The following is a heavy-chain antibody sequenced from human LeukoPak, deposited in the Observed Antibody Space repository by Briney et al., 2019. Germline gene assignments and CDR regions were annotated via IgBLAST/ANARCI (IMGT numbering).Heavy chain of an antibody. CDR1: GFSFSSYS. Sequence: GWSLRLSCAASGFSFSSYSMSWVRQAPGQGLDWVSGISGSGGGTYYADSVKGRFPISRDNSKNTLYLQMNSLRAEDTAVYYCAKEAWATVTTRESITDYWGQGTLVTVSS. D-gene: IGHD4-17*01. V-gene: IGHV3-23*01. CDR3: AKEAWATVTTRESITDY. J-gene: IGHJ4*02. CDR2: ISGSGGGT.